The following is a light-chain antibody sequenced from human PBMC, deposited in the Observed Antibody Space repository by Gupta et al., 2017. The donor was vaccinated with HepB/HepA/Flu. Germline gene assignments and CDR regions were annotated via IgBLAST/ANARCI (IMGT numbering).Light chain of an antibody. J-gene: IGKJ4*01. CDR1: QSVSSSY. Sequence: DIVLTQSTGPLYLSRGERATRSCRASQSVSSSYVAWYQQKPGQAPRLLIYGASSRATGIPVRFSGSGAETEFTLTISRLEDEDFAVYCCQQESNSPFTFGRGTKVDIK. V-gene: IGKV3-20*01. CDR3: QQESNSPFT. CDR2: GAS.